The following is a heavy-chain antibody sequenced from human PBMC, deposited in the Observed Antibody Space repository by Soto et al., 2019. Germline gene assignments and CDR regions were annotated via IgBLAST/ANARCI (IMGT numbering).Heavy chain of an antibody. D-gene: IGHD2-2*01. Sequence: PSETLSLTCTVSGGSISSGGYYWSGIRQHPGKGLEWIGHIYYSGSTYYNPSLKSRVTISVDTSKNQFSLKLSSVTAADTAVYYCARDDHIVVVPTSLGAMDVWGQGPTVTVSS. J-gene: IGHJ6*02. CDR3: ARDDHIVVVPTSLGAMDV. CDR2: IYYSGST. V-gene: IGHV4-31*03. CDR1: GGSISSGGYY.